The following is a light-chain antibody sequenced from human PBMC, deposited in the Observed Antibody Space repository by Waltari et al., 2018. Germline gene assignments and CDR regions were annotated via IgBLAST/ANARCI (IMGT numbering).Light chain of an antibody. CDR2: SNN. CDR3: AAWDDSHWV. J-gene: IGLJ3*02. Sequence: QSVLTQPPSASGTPGQRVTLPCSGTTSNIGSNTVNWYQQLPGTAPKLLIYSNNQRPSGVPDRFSGSKSGTSASLAISGLQSEDEADYYCAAWDDSHWVFGGGTKLTVL. V-gene: IGLV1-44*01. CDR1: TSNIGSNT.